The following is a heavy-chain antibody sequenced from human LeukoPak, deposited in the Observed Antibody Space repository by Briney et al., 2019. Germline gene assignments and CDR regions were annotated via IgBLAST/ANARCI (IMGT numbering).Heavy chain of an antibody. CDR1: GFTFSNYW. D-gene: IGHD3-3*01. Sequence: GGSLRLSCAASGFTFSNYWMSWVRQAPGKGLEWVSVLFAAGTTYYADSVQGRFTISRDNSKNTLYLQMNSLRADDTAMYYCAREGNKEWNAFDIWGQGTMVTVSS. J-gene: IGHJ3*02. V-gene: IGHV3-66*01. CDR3: AREGNKEWNAFDI. CDR2: LFAAGTT.